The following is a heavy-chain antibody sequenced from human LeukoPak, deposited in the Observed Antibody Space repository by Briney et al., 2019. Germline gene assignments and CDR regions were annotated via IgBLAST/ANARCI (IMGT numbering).Heavy chain of an antibody. D-gene: IGHD3-3*01. V-gene: IGHV3-23*01. CDR2: ISCSGGST. J-gene: IGHJ6*02. CDR1: GFTFSSYA. CDR3: AKVEDDFHYYYGMDV. Sequence: GGSLRLSCAASGFTFSSYAMSWVRQAPGKGLEWVSAISCSGGSTYYADSVKGRFTISRDNSKNTLYLQMNSLRAEDTAVYYCAKVEDDFHYYYGMDVWGQGTTVTVSS.